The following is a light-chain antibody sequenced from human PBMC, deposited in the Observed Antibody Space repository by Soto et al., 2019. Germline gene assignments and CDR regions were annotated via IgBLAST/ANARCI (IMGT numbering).Light chain of an antibody. CDR1: QSVSSN. CDR3: QQYNKWPPYT. J-gene: IGKJ2*01. V-gene: IGKV3-15*01. CDR2: GAS. Sequence: EIVMTPSPANLSVSPGERATLSCRASQSVSSNLAWYQQKPGQGPMLLIYGASTRATSIPARFSGSGSGTEFTLTINSLQSEEFAVYYCQQYNKWPPYTFGQGTKLEIK.